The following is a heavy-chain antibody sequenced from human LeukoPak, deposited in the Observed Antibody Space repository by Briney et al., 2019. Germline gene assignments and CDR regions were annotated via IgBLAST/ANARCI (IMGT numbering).Heavy chain of an antibody. CDR3: ARDPVTMVRGVIITYYYYYYGMDV. CDR2: ISGSGGST. J-gene: IGHJ6*02. CDR1: GFTFSSYA. D-gene: IGHD3-10*01. V-gene: IGHV3-23*01. Sequence: GGSLRLSCAASGFTFSSYAMSWVRQAPGKGLEWVSAISGSGGSTYYADSVKGRFTISRDNSKNTLYLQMNSLRAEDTAVYYCARDPVTMVRGVIITYYYYYYGMDVWGQGTTVTVSS.